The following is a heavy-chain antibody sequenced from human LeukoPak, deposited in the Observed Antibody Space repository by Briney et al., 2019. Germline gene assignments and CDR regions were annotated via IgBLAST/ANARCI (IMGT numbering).Heavy chain of an antibody. CDR2: ISSSGSTI. CDR3: ARLDYYGSGSYFDY. J-gene: IGHJ4*02. CDR1: GFSVSDNY. V-gene: IGHV3-11*04. D-gene: IGHD3-10*01. Sequence: GGSLRLSCAVSGFSVSDNYMSWVRQAPGKGLEWVSYISSSGSTIYYADSVKGRFTISRDNARNSLYLQMNSLRAEDTAVYYCARLDYYGSGSYFDYWGQGTLVTVSS.